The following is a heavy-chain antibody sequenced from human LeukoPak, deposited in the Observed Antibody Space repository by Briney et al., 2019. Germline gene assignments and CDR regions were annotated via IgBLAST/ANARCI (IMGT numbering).Heavy chain of an antibody. CDR2: INSDGSST. D-gene: IGHD3-22*01. J-gene: IGHJ4*02. V-gene: IGHV3-74*01. CDR1: GLTFSSYW. Sequence: PGGSLRLSCAASGLTFSSYWMHWVRQAPGKGLVWVSRINSDGSSTSYADSVKGRFTISRDNAKNTLYLQMNSLRAEDTAVYYCARGGDYYDSENDYWGQGTLVTVSS. CDR3: ARGGDYYDSENDY.